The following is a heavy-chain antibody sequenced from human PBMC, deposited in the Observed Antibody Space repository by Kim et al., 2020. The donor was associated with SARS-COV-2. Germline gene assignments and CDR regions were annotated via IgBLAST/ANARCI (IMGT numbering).Heavy chain of an antibody. CDR2: INEDGSHK. V-gene: IGHV3-7*01. CDR1: GFSISSKY. J-gene: IGHJ4*02. CDR3: ARELSWSGRDY. D-gene: IGHD6-13*01. Sequence: GSLRLSCAASGFSISSKYMSWVRQAPGKGLEWVANINEDGSHKNYVDSVKGRFTISRDNAKNSLYLQMDSLRVEDSAVYYCARELSWSGRDYWGQGTLVTVSS.